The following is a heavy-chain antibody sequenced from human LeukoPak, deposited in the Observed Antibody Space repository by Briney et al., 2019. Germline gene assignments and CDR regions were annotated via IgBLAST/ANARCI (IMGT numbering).Heavy chain of an antibody. J-gene: IGHJ5*02. D-gene: IGHD1-20*01. V-gene: IGHV3-23*01. Sequence: GGSLRLSCAASGFTFSSYAMSWVRQAPGKGLEWVSAISGSGGSTYYADSVKGRFTISRDNSKNTLYLQMNSLRAEDTALYYCVYAAYNWNPGSAWGQGTLVTVSS. CDR1: GFTFSSYA. CDR2: ISGSGGST. CDR3: VYAAYNWNPGSA.